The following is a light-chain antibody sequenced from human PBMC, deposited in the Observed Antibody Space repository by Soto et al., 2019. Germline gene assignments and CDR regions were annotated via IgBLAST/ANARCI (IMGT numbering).Light chain of an antibody. V-gene: IGLV1-44*01. CDR1: SSNIGSNT. CDR3: EALDYSRNGQV. CDR2: SNN. Sequence: QSVLTQPPSASGTPGQRVTISCAGSSSNIGSNTLNWYQQLPGTAPKLLIYSNNQRPSGVPDRVSGSKSGTSASLAISGLQSEDEADSYCEALDYSRNGQVFGGGTKLTVL. J-gene: IGLJ3*02.